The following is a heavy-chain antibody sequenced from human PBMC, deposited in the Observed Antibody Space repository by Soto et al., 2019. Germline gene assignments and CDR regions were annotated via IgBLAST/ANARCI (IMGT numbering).Heavy chain of an antibody. CDR2: INSDGSST. V-gene: IGHV3-74*01. CDR1: GFTFSSYW. CDR3: ARESEDLTSNFDY. J-gene: IGHJ4*02. Sequence: GGSLRLSCAASGFTFSSYWMHWVRQAPGKGLVWVSRINSDGSSTSYAGSVKGRFTISRDNAKNSLYLEMNSLRAEDTAVYYCARESEDLTSNFDYWGQGTLVTVSS.